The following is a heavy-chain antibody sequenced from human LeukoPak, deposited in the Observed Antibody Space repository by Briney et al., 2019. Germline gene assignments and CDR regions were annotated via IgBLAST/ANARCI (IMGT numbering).Heavy chain of an antibody. CDR3: ARMYYGDYLYVVY. CDR2: ISDYNGYT. V-gene: IGHV1-18*01. Sequence: ASVKVSCKASGYTFPSFGITWVRQAPGQGLEWMEWISDYNGYTNYAQRLQGRVTMTTDTSTSTAYMELRSLRSDDTAVYYCARMYYGDYLYVVYCGQGALVSVSS. J-gene: IGHJ4*02. CDR1: GYTFPSFG. D-gene: IGHD4-17*01.